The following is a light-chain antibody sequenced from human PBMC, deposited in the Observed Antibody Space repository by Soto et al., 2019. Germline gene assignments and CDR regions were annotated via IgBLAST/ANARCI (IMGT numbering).Light chain of an antibody. Sequence: EIVLTQSPATLSLSPGERATLSCTASQSVTSSCLAWYQRKPGQAPRLLIHTTSTRATDIPDRFSGSGSETDFTLTISRLQPEDFAVYYCQQCGGSPLFSFGPGTRVDI. V-gene: IGKV3-20*01. CDR1: QSVTSSC. CDR3: QQCGGSPLFS. CDR2: TTS. J-gene: IGKJ3*01.